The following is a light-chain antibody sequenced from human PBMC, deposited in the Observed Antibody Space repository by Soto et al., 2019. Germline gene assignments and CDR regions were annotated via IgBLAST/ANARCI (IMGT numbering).Light chain of an antibody. Sequence: QSALTQPASVSGSPGQSITISCTGTSSDVGGYNYVSWYQQHPGKAPKLMIYDVSNRPSRVSNRFSGSKSGNTASLTISGLQAEDEADYYCSSYTSSSTLVFGGGTEVTVL. CDR3: SSYTSSSTLV. CDR2: DVS. J-gene: IGLJ2*01. V-gene: IGLV2-14*01. CDR1: SSDVGGYNY.